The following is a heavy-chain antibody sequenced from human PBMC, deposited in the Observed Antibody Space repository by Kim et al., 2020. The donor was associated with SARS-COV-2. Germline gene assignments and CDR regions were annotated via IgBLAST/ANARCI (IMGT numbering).Heavy chain of an antibody. Sequence: SETLSLTCAVYGGSFSGYYWSWIRQPPGKGLEWIGEINHSGSTNYNPSLKSRVTISVDTSKNQFSLKLSSVTAADTAVYYGARIWDYGTDYWGQGSVGT. V-gene: IGHV4-34*01. CDR1: GGSFSGYY. D-gene: IGHD3-10*01. CDR3: ARIWDYGTDY. CDR2: INHSGST. J-gene: IGHJ4*02.